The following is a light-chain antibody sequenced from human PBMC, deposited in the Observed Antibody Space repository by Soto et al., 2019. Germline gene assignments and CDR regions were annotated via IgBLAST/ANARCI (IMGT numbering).Light chain of an antibody. CDR2: SDN. J-gene: IGLJ3*02. V-gene: IGLV1-44*01. Sequence: QSVLTQPPSESGTPGQRVTISCSGSFSNIGSNSVNWYQQLPGTAPKLLIYSDNQRPSGVPDRFSGSKSGTSASLAISGLMSEDDADYYCAAWDASLMGVFGGGTKLTVL. CDR3: AAWDASLMGV. CDR1: FSNIGSNS.